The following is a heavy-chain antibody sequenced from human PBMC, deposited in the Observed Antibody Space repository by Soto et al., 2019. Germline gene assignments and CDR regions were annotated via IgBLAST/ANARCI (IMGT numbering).Heavy chain of an antibody. CDR1: GFTFSSYS. CDR3: ARDLAAAGRGYYYGMDA. V-gene: IGHV3-21*01. Sequence: PGGSLRLSCAASGFTFSSYSMSWVRQAPGKGLEWVSSISSSSSYIYYADSVKGRFTISRDNAKNSLYLQMNSLRAEDTAVNYCARDLAAAGRGYYYGMDAWGQGTTVTVSS. D-gene: IGHD6-13*01. J-gene: IGHJ6*02. CDR2: ISSSSSYI.